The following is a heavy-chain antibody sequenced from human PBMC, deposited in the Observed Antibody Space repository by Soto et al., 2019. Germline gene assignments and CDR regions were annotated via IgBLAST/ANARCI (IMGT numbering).Heavy chain of an antibody. D-gene: IGHD7-27*01. CDR3: VRHELGWLSC. J-gene: IGHJ4*02. V-gene: IGHV6-1*01. CDR2: TSYRSKWYY. CDR1: GDSVSTNSAA. Sequence: SQTLSLTCAISGDSVSTNSAAWHWVRQSPSRGLEWLGRTSYRSKWYYDYAVSVKSRITIDPDTSKNHFSLHLNSVTPEDTAVYYCVRHELGWLSCWGQGTLVTVSS.